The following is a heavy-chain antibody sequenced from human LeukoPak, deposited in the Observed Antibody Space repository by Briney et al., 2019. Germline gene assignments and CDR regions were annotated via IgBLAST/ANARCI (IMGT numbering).Heavy chain of an antibody. CDR2: INPNSGGT. CDR3: ARDGRSGYYYYGMDV. V-gene: IGHV1-2*02. D-gene: IGHD3-3*01. Sequence: ASVKVSCKASGYTFTGYYMHWVRQAPGQGLEWMGWINPNSGGTNYAQKFQGRVTMTRDTSISTAYMELSRLRSDDTAVYYCARDGRSGYYYYGMDVWGQGTTVTVSS. CDR1: GYTFTGYY. J-gene: IGHJ6*02.